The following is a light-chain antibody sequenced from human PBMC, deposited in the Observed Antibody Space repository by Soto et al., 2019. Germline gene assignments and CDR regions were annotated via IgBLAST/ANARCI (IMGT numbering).Light chain of an antibody. Sequence: QSALTQPPSASGSPGQSVTISCTGTSTDLGGYNFVSWYQQQPGKAPTLLIYEVYKRPSGVPDRFSGSKSGNTASLTDSGLQADDEAAYYCTSFVRSEGPFVVFGGGTKLAVL. CDR2: EVY. V-gene: IGLV2-8*01. CDR3: TSFVRSEGPFVV. J-gene: IGLJ2*01. CDR1: STDLGGYNF.